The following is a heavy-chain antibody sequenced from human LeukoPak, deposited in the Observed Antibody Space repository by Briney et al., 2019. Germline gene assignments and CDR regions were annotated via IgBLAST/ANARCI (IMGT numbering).Heavy chain of an antibody. CDR2: MYHTGST. D-gene: IGHD3-10*01. CDR3: ARDGTHYYGSGSYDY. J-gene: IGHJ4*02. CDR1: GASITRYY. V-gene: IGHV4-4*08. Sequence: SETLSLTCTVSGASITRYYWSWIRQPPGKGLEWIGYMYHTGSTNYNPSLKSRVTMSVDTSNNQFSLRLSSVTAADTAVYYCARDGTHYYGSGSYDYWGQGTLVTVSS.